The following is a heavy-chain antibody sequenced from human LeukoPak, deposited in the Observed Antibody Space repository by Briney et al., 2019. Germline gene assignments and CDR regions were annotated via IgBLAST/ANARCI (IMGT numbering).Heavy chain of an antibody. D-gene: IGHD3-3*01. CDR1: RFTFSSYA. V-gene: IGHV3-23*01. J-gene: IGHJ4*02. Sequence: GGSLRLSCAASRFTFSSYAMSWVRQAPGKGLEWVSAISGSGGSTYYADSVKGRFTISRDNSKNTLYLQMNSLRAEDTAVYYCAKDTADYDFWSGYYIGDYWGQGTLVTVSS. CDR2: ISGSGGST. CDR3: AKDTADYDFWSGYYIGDY.